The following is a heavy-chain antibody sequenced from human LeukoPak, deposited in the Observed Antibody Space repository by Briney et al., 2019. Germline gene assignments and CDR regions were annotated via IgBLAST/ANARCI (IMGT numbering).Heavy chain of an antibody. CDR1: GGSISSHY. Sequence: SETLSLTCTVSGGSISSHYWSWIRQPPGKGLEWIGYIYYSGGTNYNPSLKSRVTISVDTSKNQFSLKLSSVTAADTAVYYCARTATGLATYYYYMDVWGKGTTVTVSS. J-gene: IGHJ6*03. CDR2: IYYSGGT. V-gene: IGHV4-59*11. CDR3: ARTATGLATYYYYMDV.